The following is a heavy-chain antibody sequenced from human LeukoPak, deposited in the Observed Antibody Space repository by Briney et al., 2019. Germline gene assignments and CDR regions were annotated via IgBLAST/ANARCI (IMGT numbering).Heavy chain of an antibody. CDR2: INHSGST. V-gene: IGHV4-34*01. D-gene: IGHD3-22*01. CDR1: GGSFSGYY. Sequence: PSETLSLTCAVYGGSFSGYYWSWIRQPPGKGLEWIGEINHSGSTNYNPSLKSRVTISVDTSKNQFSLKLSSVTAADTAVYYCARLTYYYDSSGYYLGSNTYYFDYWGQGTLVTVSS. CDR3: ARLTYYYDSSGYYLGSNTYYFDY. J-gene: IGHJ4*02.